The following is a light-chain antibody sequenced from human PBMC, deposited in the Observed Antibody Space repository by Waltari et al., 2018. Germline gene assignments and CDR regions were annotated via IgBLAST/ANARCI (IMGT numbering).Light chain of an antibody. CDR2: RAS. V-gene: IGKV1-5*03. CDR3: QHYNSYPLT. J-gene: IGKJ4*01. CDR1: QRVSTW. Sequence: DIQLTQSPSTLPASVGDRVTITCRASQRVSTWLAWYPQRPGKAPKLLIYRASILESGVPSRFSGSGSGTEFTLTISSLQPEDFATYFCQHYNSYPLTFGGGTKVDI.